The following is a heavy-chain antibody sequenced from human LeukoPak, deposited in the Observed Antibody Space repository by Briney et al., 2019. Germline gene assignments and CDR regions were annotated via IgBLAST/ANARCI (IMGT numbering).Heavy chain of an antibody. Sequence: GGSLRLSCAASGFTFSDYYMSWIRQAPGKGLEWVSHISSSGSTIYYADSVKGRFTISRDNAKNSLYLQMNSLRAEDTAVYYCARVGRNGVLWVTRYFDYWGQGTLVTVSS. V-gene: IGHV3-11*01. CDR3: ARVGRNGVLWVTRYFDY. CDR2: ISSSGSTI. CDR1: GFTFSDYY. D-gene: IGHD4-23*01. J-gene: IGHJ4*02.